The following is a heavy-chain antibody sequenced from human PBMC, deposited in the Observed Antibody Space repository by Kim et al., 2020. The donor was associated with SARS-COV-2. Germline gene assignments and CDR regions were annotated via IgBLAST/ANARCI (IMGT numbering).Heavy chain of an antibody. V-gene: IGHV4-34*01. CDR3: ARAPGIAVADPFDY. Sequence: TPALRSRVTRSVDTSKNQFSLKLSSVTAADTAVYDCARAPGIAVADPFDYWGQGTLVTVSS. D-gene: IGHD6-19*01. J-gene: IGHJ4*02.